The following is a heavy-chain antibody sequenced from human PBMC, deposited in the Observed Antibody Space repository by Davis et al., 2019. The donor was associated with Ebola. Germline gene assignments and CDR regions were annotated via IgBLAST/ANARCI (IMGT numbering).Heavy chain of an antibody. J-gene: IGHJ4*02. CDR1: GYTFTSYD. CDR2: ISAYNGNT. CDR3: ARAQFPTTSDH. D-gene: IGHD1-1*01. V-gene: IGHV1-18*01. Sequence: AASVPVSCKASGYTFTSYDIGWVRQAAGQGLEWMGWISAYNGNTNYAQNLQGRVTMTTDTSTSTAYMELSSLRSEDTAVYYCARAQFPTTSDHWGQGTLVTVSS.